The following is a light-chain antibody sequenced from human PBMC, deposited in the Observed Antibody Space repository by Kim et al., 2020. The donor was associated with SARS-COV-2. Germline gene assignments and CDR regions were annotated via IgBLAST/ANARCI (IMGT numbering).Light chain of an antibody. CDR1: QSVSSNY. CDR2: GAS. CDR3: QQYGSSPLT. J-gene: IGKJ4*01. V-gene: IGKV3-20*01. Sequence: EIVLTQSPATLSLSPGERATLSCRASQSVSSNYLAWYQQKPCPATMLLIYGASSSATGIPDRFSGSASETDFTLTISRLEAEDFAVYYCQQYGSSPLTFGEGTKVDIK.